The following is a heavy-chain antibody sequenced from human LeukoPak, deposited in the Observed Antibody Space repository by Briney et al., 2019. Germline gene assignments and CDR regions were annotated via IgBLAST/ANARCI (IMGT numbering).Heavy chain of an antibody. CDR1: GVSISSYY. D-gene: IGHD6-19*01. J-gene: IGHJ3*01. CDR3: AKGAVAGCYDGFDV. V-gene: IGHV4-59*12. CDR2: IHSSGGT. Sequence: SSETLSLTCSVSGVSISSYYWTWIRQPPGKGLEWIGYIHSSGGTNYNPSLKSRVTMSVDTSKNQVSLKLTSVTAADTAVYHCAKGAVAGCYDGFDVWGQGTVVTVSS.